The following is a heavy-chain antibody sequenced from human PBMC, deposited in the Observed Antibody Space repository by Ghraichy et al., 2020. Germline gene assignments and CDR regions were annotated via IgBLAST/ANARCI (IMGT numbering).Heavy chain of an antibody. Sequence: GGSLRLSCEVSGFSFDDYAMYWVRQIPGKGLEWVSRISWNGDSQDYAESVKGRFTVSRDNAKNSLYLQMNSLTTEDTALYYCVKDKGVAGTHFDYWGQGTMVTVSS. CDR1: GFSFDDYA. V-gene: IGHV3-9*01. CDR3: VKDKGVAGTHFDY. D-gene: IGHD6-19*01. CDR2: ISWNGDSQ. J-gene: IGHJ4*02.